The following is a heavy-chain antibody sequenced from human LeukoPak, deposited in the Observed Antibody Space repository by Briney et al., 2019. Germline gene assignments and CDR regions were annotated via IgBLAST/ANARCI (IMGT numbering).Heavy chain of an antibody. CDR1: GVSLSSGYYY. D-gene: IGHD3-22*01. CDR3: ARPYYYDSRIDP. CDR2: TYYSGST. V-gene: IGHV4-30-4*01. Sequence: SQTLSLTCTVSGVSLSSGYYYWSWIRQPPGKGLEWIGYTYYSGSTYYNPSLKSRVTISVDTSKNQFSLKLSSVTAADTAVYYCARPYYYDSRIDPGGQRTRVTVSS. J-gene: IGHJ5*02.